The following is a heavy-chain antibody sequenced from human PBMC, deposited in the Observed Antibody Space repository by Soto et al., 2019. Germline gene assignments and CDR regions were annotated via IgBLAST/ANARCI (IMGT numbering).Heavy chain of an antibody. CDR2: INPNSGGT. J-gene: IGHJ5*02. D-gene: IGHD3-3*01. CDR1: GYTFTGYY. V-gene: IGHV1-2*02. Sequence: ASVKVSCKASGYTFTGYYMHWVRQAPGQGLEWMGWINPNSGGTNYAQKFQGRVTMTRDTSISTAYMELSRLRSDDTAVYYCARVVGYDFWSGYHNWFDPWGQGTLVTVSS. CDR3: ARVVGYDFWSGYHNWFDP.